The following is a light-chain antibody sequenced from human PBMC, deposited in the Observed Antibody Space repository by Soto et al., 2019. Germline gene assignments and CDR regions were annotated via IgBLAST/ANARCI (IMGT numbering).Light chain of an antibody. V-gene: IGKV3-15*01. CDR3: QQYNDWRQYT. CDR1: QSLNND. J-gene: IGKJ2*01. CDR2: VAS. Sequence: EIILTQSPVTLSASPGERATLSCRASQSLNNDLAWYQHKPGQSPRLLIYVASSRATGVPARFSGSGSGTEFTLTISGLQSEDFAVYYCQQYNDWRQYTFGQGTRL.